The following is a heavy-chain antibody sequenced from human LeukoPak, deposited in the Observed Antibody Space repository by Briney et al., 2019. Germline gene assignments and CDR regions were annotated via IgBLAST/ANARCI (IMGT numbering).Heavy chain of an antibody. CDR1: GFTFRTYA. CDR2: ISTDGSNK. D-gene: IGHD3-22*01. V-gene: IGHV3-30-3*01. J-gene: IGHJ5*02. Sequence: GGSLRLSCTVSGFTFRTYAMHWVRQAPGKGLEWVAVISTDGSNKYYADSVKGRFTISRDNSKNTLYLQMNSLRAEDTAVYYCAGISSGYHLMSWGQGTLVTVSS. CDR3: AGISSGYHLMS.